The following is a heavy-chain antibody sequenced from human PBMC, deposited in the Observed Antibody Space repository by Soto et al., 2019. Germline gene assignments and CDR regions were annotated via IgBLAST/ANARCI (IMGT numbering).Heavy chain of an antibody. CDR1: GYTLTELS. V-gene: IGHV1-24*01. D-gene: IGHD3-3*01. J-gene: IGHJ4*02. Sequence: ASVKVSCKVSGYTLTELSMHWVRQAPGRGLEWMGGFDPEDGETIYAQKFQGRVTMTEDTSTDTAYMELSSLRSEDTAVYYCATDRVGETYDFWSGSIYWGQGTLVTVSS. CDR2: FDPEDGET. CDR3: ATDRVGETYDFWSGSIY.